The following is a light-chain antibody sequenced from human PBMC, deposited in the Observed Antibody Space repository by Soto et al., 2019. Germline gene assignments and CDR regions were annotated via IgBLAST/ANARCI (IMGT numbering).Light chain of an antibody. CDR3: QQYGSSLWT. V-gene: IGKV3-20*01. CDR2: AAS. CDR1: QTVSKNY. J-gene: IGKJ1*01. Sequence: EIVLTQSPGTLSLSPGEGITLSCRASQTVSKNYLAWYQQKPGQAPRLLIYAASTRATGIPDRFSGSGSGTDFTLTISRLEPEDFAVYYCQQYGSSLWTFGQGTKVDIK.